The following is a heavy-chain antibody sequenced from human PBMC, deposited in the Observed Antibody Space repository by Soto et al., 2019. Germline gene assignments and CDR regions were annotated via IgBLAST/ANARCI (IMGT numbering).Heavy chain of an antibody. Sequence: GGSLRLSCAASGFTFSDYYMNWIRQAPGKGLEWVSYISSSGSTIHYADSVKGRFTISRGNAKNSLYLQMNSLRVEVTAVYYCARGGSLEGYFDLWGRGTLVTVSS. CDR1: GFTFSDYY. D-gene: IGHD3-3*01. CDR3: ARGGSLEGYFDL. V-gene: IGHV3-11*01. CDR2: ISSSGSTI. J-gene: IGHJ2*01.